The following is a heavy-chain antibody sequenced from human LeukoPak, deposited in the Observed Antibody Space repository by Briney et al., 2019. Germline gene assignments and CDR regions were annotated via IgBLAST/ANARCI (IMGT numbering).Heavy chain of an antibody. D-gene: IGHD6-13*01. V-gene: IGHV1-18*04. J-gene: IGHJ6*04. Sequence: GASVKVSCKASGYTFTSYGISWVRQAPGQGLEWMGWISAYNGNTNYAQKLQGRVTMTTDTSTSTAYMELRSLRSDDTAVYYCARSRWGQQLVGRDRYYYYGMDVWGKGTTVTVSS. CDR1: GYTFTSYG. CDR2: ISAYNGNT. CDR3: ARSRWGQQLVGRDRYYYYGMDV.